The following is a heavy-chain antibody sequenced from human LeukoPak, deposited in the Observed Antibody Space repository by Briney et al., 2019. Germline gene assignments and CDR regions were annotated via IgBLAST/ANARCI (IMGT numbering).Heavy chain of an antibody. J-gene: IGHJ4*02. D-gene: IGHD3-22*01. Sequence: SETLSLTCTVSGGSLSRYFWSWLRQPPGKGLEWVGYIYYSGSTNYNPSLMSRVTISVDTSKNQFSLKLSSVTAADTAVYYCARVFYDSSGYQVDYGGQGPVVTVSS. CDR3: ARVFYDSSGYQVDY. V-gene: IGHV4-59*01. CDR2: IYYSGST. CDR1: GGSLSRYF.